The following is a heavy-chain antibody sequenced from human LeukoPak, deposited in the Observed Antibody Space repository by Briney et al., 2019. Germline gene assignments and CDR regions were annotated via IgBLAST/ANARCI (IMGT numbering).Heavy chain of an antibody. D-gene: IGHD1-26*01. CDR2: IYYSGST. Sequence: SETLSLTCTVSGGSISSYYWSWIRQPPGEGLEWIGDIYYSGSTNYNPSLKSRVTISVDTSKNQFSLGLSSVTAADTAVYYSTRLASGSYGPLTPLDYWGQGTLVTVSS. CDR1: GGSISSYY. V-gene: IGHV4-59*08. CDR3: TRLASGSYGPLTPLDY. J-gene: IGHJ4*02.